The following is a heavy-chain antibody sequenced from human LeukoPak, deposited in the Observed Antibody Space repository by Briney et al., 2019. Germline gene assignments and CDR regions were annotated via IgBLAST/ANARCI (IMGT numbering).Heavy chain of an antibody. Sequence: ASVKVSCKASGYTFTSYAMHWVRQAPGQRLEWMGWINAGNGNTKYPQKFQGRVTITRDTSASTAYMELSSLRSEDTAVYYCAREADYYGSGSYYSLGFDPWGQGTLVTVSS. V-gene: IGHV1-3*01. J-gene: IGHJ5*02. CDR1: GYTFTSYA. CDR2: INAGNGNT. D-gene: IGHD3-10*01. CDR3: AREADYYGSGSYYSLGFDP.